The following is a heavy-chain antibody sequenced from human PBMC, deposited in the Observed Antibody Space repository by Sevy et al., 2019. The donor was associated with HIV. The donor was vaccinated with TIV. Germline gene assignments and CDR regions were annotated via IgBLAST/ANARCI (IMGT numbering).Heavy chain of an antibody. V-gene: IGHV3-21*01. CDR2: ISSGSSYI. CDR3: ARSLDYYDSSGAKDY. J-gene: IGHJ4*02. Sequence: GGSLRISCAASGFTFSYYTMKWVRQAPGKGLEWVSSISSGSSYISYGESVKGRFTISRDNAKNSLFLQMNSLRAEDTAVYYCARSLDYYDSSGAKDYRGQGTLVTVSS. CDR1: GFTFSYYT. D-gene: IGHD3-22*01.